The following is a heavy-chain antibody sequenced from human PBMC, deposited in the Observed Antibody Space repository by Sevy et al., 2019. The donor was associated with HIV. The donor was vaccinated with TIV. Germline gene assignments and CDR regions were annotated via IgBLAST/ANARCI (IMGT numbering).Heavy chain of an antibody. Sequence: GGSLRLSCVVSGFSVSSNYMSWVRQAPGKGLEWVSNIYSDGRTYYEDSVRGRFTISRDTSKNKVYLEMKSLGAEDTAVYYCTREDIVLGEDNYYGMDVWGHGTTVTVSS. D-gene: IGHD2-15*01. J-gene: IGHJ6*02. V-gene: IGHV3-53*01. CDR2: IYSDGRT. CDR3: TREDIVLGEDNYYGMDV. CDR1: GFSVSSNY.